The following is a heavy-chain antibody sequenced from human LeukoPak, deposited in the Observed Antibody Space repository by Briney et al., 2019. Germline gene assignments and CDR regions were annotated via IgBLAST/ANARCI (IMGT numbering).Heavy chain of an antibody. V-gene: IGHV4-31*03. J-gene: IGHJ4*02. CDR1: GGSISSGGYY. CDR2: IYYSGSP. CDR3: ARDRKGYPLDY. Sequence: SETLSLTCTVSGGSISSGGYYWSWIHQHPGKDLEWIGYIYYSGSPYYNPSLRNRVTISLDTSKNQFSLKLSSVTAADTAVYYCARDRKGYPLDYWGQGTLVTVCS. D-gene: IGHD6-13*01.